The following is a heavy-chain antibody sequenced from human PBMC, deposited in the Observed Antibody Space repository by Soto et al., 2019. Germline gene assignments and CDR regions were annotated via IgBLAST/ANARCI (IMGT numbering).Heavy chain of an antibody. CDR2: ISDDGSNE. J-gene: IGHJ5*02. CDR1: GFTFSSYA. V-gene: IGHV3-30-3*01. Sequence: QVQLVESGGGVVQPGRSLILSCASSGFTFSSYALHWVRQAPGKGLEWEAVISDDGSNEYYAGSVKGRFTIAIENSKNTLYLQMNSLRADDTAVYYCARGGTLVRGVWGNSWFDPWGQGTLVTVSS. CDR3: ARGGTLVRGVWGNSWFDP. D-gene: IGHD3-10*01.